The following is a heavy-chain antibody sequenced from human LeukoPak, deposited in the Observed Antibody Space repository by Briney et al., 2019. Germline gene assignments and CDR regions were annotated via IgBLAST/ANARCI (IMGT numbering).Heavy chain of an antibody. V-gene: IGHV3-66*01. CDR2: IYSGGST. CDR1: GFTVSSNY. CDR3: AREKSGVRGDAFDI. J-gene: IGHJ3*02. D-gene: IGHD3-10*02. Sequence: PGGSLRLSCAASGFTVSSNYMSWVRQAPGKGLEWVSVIYSGGSTYYVDSVKGRFTISRDNSKNTLYLQMNSLRAEDTAVYYCAREKSGVRGDAFDIWGQGTMVTVSS.